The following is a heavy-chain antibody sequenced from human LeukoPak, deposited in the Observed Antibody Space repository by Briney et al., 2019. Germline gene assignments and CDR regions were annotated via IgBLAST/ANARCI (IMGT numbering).Heavy chain of an antibody. J-gene: IGHJ4*02. CDR1: GYSISRGYH. CDR2: IHHSGST. D-gene: IGHD1-1*01. CDR3: ARVNWNPDY. Sequence: PSETVSLTCAVSGYSISRGYHWGWIRQPPGKWLEWIGSIHHSGSTYYNSSLKSRVTISVDTSKNQFSLKVSSVTAADTAVYYCARVNWNPDYWGQGTLVTVSS. V-gene: IGHV4-38-2*01.